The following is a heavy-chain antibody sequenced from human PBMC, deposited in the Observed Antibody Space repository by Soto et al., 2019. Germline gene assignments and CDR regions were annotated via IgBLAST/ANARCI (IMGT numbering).Heavy chain of an antibody. CDR2: MHHSGSI. Sequence: SETLSLTCSVSGDSISNNKWWSWVRQPPGKGLEWIGEMHHSGSIHYNASLKSRATLSVDKSRNQFSLQLTSVTAADTAVYYCARQGPLRYFDWSPFDYWGQGTLVTVSS. CDR3: ARQGPLRYFDWSPFDY. D-gene: IGHD3-9*01. V-gene: IGHV4-4*02. CDR1: GDSISNNKW. J-gene: IGHJ4*02.